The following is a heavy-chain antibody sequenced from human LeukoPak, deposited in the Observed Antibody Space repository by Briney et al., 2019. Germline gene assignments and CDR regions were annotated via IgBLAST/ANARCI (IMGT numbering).Heavy chain of an antibody. D-gene: IGHD3-22*01. CDR3: AREEYFQDSNGYSYYFHS. J-gene: IGHJ4*02. Sequence: SETLSLTCTVSGGSIGWDYWSWIRQSAGKGLEWIGRIYKSGSTNYNPAFRSRVTMSVATSKNPFSLNLTSVTAADTAVYYCAREEYFQDSNGYSYYFHSWGQGSLVTVSS. V-gene: IGHV4-4*07. CDR1: GGSIGWDY. CDR2: IYKSGST.